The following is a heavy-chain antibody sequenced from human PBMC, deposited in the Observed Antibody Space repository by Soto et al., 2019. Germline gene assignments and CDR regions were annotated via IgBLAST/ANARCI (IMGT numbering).Heavy chain of an antibody. CDR3: ARRRTVLRFLEWSSGMEV. Sequence: QVQVVESGGGVVQPGRSLRLSCAASGFIFSSYGMHWVRQAPGKGLEWVAFISYDGSNKYYADSVKGRLTISRDNSKNTLYLQMNSLRSEDTAVYYCARRRTVLRFLEWSSGMEVWGQGTTVTVSS. CDR1: GFIFSSYG. J-gene: IGHJ6*02. V-gene: IGHV3-30*03. CDR2: ISYDGSNK. D-gene: IGHD3-3*01.